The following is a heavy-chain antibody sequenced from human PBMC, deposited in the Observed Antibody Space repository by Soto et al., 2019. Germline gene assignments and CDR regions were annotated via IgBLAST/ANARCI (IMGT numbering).Heavy chain of an antibody. CDR3: AKSLDSGYDSLLSLVDV. D-gene: IGHD5-12*01. CDR1: GFTFSSFA. Sequence: EVQLLESGGGLVQPGGSLRLSCAASGFTFSSFAMSWVRQAPGRGLEWVSAISGSGGSTYYADSVKGRFTVSRDNSKNTLYLQVNSLRPEDTAVFYCAKSLDSGYDSLLSLVDVWGQGTTITVSS. V-gene: IGHV3-23*01. J-gene: IGHJ6*02. CDR2: ISGSGGST.